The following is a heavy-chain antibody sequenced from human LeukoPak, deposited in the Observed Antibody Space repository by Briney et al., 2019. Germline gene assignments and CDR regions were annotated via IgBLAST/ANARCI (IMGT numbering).Heavy chain of an antibody. D-gene: IGHD3-3*01. Sequence: GYTFTTYGXXXXGXAXGQXLXXXXXXXXYIGNTTYPQNLQGRVTMTTDTSTSTAYMELRSLRSDDTAVYYCARDLVVTREWFYPGAFDIWGQGTMVTVSS. CDR2: XXXYIGNT. CDR3: ARDLVVTREWFYPGAFDI. CDR1: GYTFTTYG. J-gene: IGHJ3*02. V-gene: IGHV1-18*01.